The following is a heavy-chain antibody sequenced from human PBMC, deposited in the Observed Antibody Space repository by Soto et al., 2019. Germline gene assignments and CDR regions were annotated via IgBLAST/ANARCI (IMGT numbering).Heavy chain of an antibody. CDR3: AGYDSSGYYWPYYYYGMDV. D-gene: IGHD3-22*01. CDR2: ISDSSSYI. CDR1: GFTFSTYS. J-gene: IGHJ6*02. Sequence: SLRLSCAASGFTFSTYSMNWVRQAPGKGLEWVSSISDSSSYIYYADSVKGRFTISRDNAKNSLYLQMNSLRAEDTAVYYCAGYDSSGYYWPYYYYGMDVWGQGTTVTVSS. V-gene: IGHV3-21*01.